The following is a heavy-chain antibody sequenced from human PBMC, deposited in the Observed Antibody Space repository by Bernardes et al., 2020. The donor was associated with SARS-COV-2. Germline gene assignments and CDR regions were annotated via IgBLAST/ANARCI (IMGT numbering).Heavy chain of an antibody. V-gene: IGHV3-7*01. J-gene: IGHJ4*02. Sequence: GGSLRLSCAATGFALSDHWMTWVRQAPGKGLEWVANIKQDGGEKYHVDSVKGRFTVSRDNAKNSLYLQMNSLRAEDTAFYYCARDFGGGENDYWGQGTLVTVSS. D-gene: IGHD3-3*01. CDR3: ARDFGGGENDY. CDR2: IKQDGGEK. CDR1: GFALSDHW.